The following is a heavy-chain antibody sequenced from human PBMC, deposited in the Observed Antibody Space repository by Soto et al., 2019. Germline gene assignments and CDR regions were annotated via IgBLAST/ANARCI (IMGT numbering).Heavy chain of an antibody. V-gene: IGHV1-18*04. Sequence: SVKVSCKASGYTFTSYGISWGRQAPVQGLEWMGWISAYNGNTNYAQKLQGRVTMTTDTSTSTAYMELRSLRSDDTAVYYCASYPRRKACSSTSCAPGYYYYGMDVWGQGTTVTVSS. D-gene: IGHD2-2*01. J-gene: IGHJ6*02. CDR1: GYTFTSYG. CDR3: ASYPRRKACSSTSCAPGYYYYGMDV. CDR2: ISAYNGNT.